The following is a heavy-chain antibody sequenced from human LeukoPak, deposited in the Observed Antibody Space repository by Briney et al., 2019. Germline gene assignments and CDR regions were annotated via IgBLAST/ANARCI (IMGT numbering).Heavy chain of an antibody. V-gene: IGHV3-74*01. CDR2: ISPTGSTT. CDR3: ARGPNSNWSGLDF. Sequence: GGSLRLSCTASGFSFSGHWMHWARQLPGKGLGWVSRISPTGSTTSYADSVKGRFTVSRDNAKNTLYLQVNKLRAEDTAVYYCARGPNSNWSGLDFWGQGTLLTVSS. CDR1: GFSFSGHW. D-gene: IGHD6-6*01. J-gene: IGHJ4*02.